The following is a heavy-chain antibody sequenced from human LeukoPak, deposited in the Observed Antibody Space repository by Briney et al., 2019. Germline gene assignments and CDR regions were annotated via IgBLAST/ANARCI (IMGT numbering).Heavy chain of an antibody. V-gene: IGHV3-64D*06. CDR1: GFTFSHYA. CDR3: VKTSERGLGEFPFDY. D-gene: IGHD3-10*01. CDR2: INGHGGTT. Sequence: GGSLRLSCSASGFTFSHYAMHWARQAPGKGLEYVSTINGHGGTTSYADSVKDRFTISRDNSKSTLYLQMSSLRPEDTAVYYCVKTSERGLGEFPFDYWGQGTLVTVSS. J-gene: IGHJ4*02.